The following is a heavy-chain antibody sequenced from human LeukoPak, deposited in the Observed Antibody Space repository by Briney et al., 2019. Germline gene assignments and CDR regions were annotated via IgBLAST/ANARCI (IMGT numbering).Heavy chain of an antibody. CDR2: ISSSSSYI. CDR1: GFTFSSYS. CDR3: ARGGLLLQYYFDY. J-gene: IGHJ4*02. V-gene: IGHV3-21*04. Sequence: GGSLRLSCAASGFTFSSYSMNWVRQAPGKGLEWVSSISSSSSYIYYADSVKGRFTISRDNAKNTLHLQMNSLRAEDTAVYYCARGGLLLQYYFDYWGQGTLVTVSS. D-gene: IGHD3-22*01.